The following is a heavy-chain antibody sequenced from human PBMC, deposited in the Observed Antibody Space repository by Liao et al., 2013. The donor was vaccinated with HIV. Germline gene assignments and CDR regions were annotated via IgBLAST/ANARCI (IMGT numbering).Heavy chain of an antibody. Sequence: QVQLQQSGAGLVKPSETLSLTCSVSGGPIGSSESYWGWIRQPQEGAEWIGPSIMLGMSITTRPSRVESPFQWTRLRNQFSLRLASVTAADSALYYCARDRVTLFGPGVQGILVAVSS. V-gene: IGHV4-39*07. CDR3: ARDRVTLFGP. J-gene: IGHJ1*01. CDR2: SIMLGMS. CDR1: GGPIGSSESY. D-gene: IGHD3/OR15-3a*01.